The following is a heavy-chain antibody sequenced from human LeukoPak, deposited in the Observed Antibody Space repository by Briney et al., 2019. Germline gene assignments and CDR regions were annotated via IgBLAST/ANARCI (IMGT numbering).Heavy chain of an antibody. J-gene: IGHJ4*02. CDR2: DILQGGT. CDR1: GGSITQTNY. D-gene: IGHD3-16*02. CDR3: AREGGSYRPLDY. V-gene: IGHV4-4*02. Sequence: SETLSLTCDVPGGSITQTNYWTWVRQPPGEGLEGTGEDILQGGTNIKPSLYRRVAISVDTSANHVSLQMTSVTAADTAVYYCAREGGSYRPLDYSGQGTLVTVSS.